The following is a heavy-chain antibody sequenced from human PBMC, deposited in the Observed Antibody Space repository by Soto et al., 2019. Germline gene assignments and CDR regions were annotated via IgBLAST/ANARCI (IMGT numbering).Heavy chain of an antibody. Sequence: PGGSLRLSCAASGFTFDDYAMSWVRQAPGKGLEWVSGVDWSGGTTGYADSVKGRFTISRDNAKNSLYLQMNSLRAEDTALYYCASGDYFDTTDYYPFDYWGLGTLVTVSS. CDR2: VDWSGGTT. V-gene: IGHV3-20*04. CDR1: GFTFDDYA. J-gene: IGHJ4*02. D-gene: IGHD3-22*01. CDR3: ASGDYFDTTDYYPFDY.